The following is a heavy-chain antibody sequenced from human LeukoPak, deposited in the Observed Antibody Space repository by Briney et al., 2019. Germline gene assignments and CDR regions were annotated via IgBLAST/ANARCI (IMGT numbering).Heavy chain of an antibody. Sequence: ASVKVSCKASGYTFTGYYMHWVRQAPGQGLEWMGWINPNSGGTNYAQKSQGRVTMTRDTSISTAYMELSRLRSDDTAVYYCAREFPDYYDSSGYYFGRYFQHWSQGTLVTVSS. J-gene: IGHJ1*01. CDR1: GYTFTGYY. CDR3: AREFPDYYDSSGYYFGRYFQH. D-gene: IGHD3-22*01. V-gene: IGHV1-2*02. CDR2: INPNSGGT.